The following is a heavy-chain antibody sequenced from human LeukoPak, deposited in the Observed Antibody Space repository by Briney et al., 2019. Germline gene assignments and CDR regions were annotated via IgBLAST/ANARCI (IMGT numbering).Heavy chain of an antibody. J-gene: IGHJ4*02. D-gene: IGHD6-19*01. CDR3: ARVGSWYYFDY. CDR1: GGSFSSYY. Sequence: PSETLSLTCTVSGGSFSSYYWTWIRQPPGKGLEWIAYIGYSGNTNYSLSLKSRVTISVDTSRNQFSLKLSSVTAADTAVYYCARVGSWYYFDYWGQGTPVTVSS. V-gene: IGHV4-59*01. CDR2: IGYSGNT.